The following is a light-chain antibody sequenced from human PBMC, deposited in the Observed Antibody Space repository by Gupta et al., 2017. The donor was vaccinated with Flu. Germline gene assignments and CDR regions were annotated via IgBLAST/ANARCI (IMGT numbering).Light chain of an antibody. CDR2: GAS. Sequence: RSLSLSPGERPTLSCRSSQSVPSDYLAWYQQIPGQTPRLLIFGASHRAAGIPDRFSGSGSGTDFTLTISRLEPEDFAVYYCQQYVGSVFIFGPGTKVDVK. CDR1: QSVPSDY. CDR3: QQYVGSVFI. V-gene: IGKV3-20*01. J-gene: IGKJ3*01.